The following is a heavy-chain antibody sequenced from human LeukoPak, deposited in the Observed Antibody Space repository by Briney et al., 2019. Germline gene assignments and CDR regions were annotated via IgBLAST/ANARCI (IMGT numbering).Heavy chain of an antibody. CDR3: ARDYDFVYYYYGMDV. D-gene: IGHD3-3*01. Sequence: GGSLRLSCAASGFTFSSYSLNWGRQAPGEGLGWVSSISSSSSYIYYADAVKGRFTISRDNAKNSLYLQMNSLRAEDTAVYYCARDYDFVYYYYGMDVWGQGTTVTVSS. CDR2: ISSSSSYI. J-gene: IGHJ6*02. CDR1: GFTFSSYS. V-gene: IGHV3-21*01.